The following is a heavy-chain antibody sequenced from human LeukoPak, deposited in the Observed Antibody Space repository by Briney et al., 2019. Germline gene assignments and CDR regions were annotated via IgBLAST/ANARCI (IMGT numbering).Heavy chain of an antibody. CDR1: RFTFSSYW. CDR3: ARDSGYYGLFDY. D-gene: IGHD3-22*01. CDR2: IKRDGSEK. Sequence: GGSLRLSCAASRFTFSSYWMSWVRQAPGKGLEWVANIKRDGSEKYYVDSVKGRFTISRDNAKNSLYLQMNSLRAEDTAIYYCARDSGYYGLFDYWGQGTLVTVSS. J-gene: IGHJ4*02. V-gene: IGHV3-7*01.